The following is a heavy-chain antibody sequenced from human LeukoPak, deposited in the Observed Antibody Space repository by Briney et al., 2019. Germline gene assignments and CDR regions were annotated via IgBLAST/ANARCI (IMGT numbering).Heavy chain of an antibody. D-gene: IGHD5-12*01. Sequence: GGSLRLSCAASGFTFSSYGMHWVRQAPGKGLEWVAFIRYDGSNKYYADSVKGRFTISRDNSKNTLYLQMNSLRAEDTAVYYCTRDGYSGYDYFEDWGQGTLVTVSS. CDR2: IRYDGSNK. CDR1: GFTFSSYG. CDR3: TRDGYSGYDYFED. V-gene: IGHV3-30*02. J-gene: IGHJ4*02.